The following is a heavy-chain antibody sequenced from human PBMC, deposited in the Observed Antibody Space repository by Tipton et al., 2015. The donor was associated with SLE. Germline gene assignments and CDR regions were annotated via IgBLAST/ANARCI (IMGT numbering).Heavy chain of an antibody. CDR3: ARDPGAAMVTDYSDY. CDR2: IYYSGST. V-gene: IGHV4-59*11. Sequence: TLSLTCTVSGGSISSHYWSWIRQPPGKGLEWIGYIYYSGSTNYNPSLKSRVTISVDTSKNQFSLKLSSVTAADTAVYYCARDPGAAMVTDYSDYWGQGTLVTVSS. D-gene: IGHD5-18*01. J-gene: IGHJ4*02. CDR1: GGSISSHY.